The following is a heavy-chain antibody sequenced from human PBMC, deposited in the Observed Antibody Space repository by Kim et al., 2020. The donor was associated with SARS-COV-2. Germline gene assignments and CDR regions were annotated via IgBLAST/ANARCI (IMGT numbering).Heavy chain of an antibody. D-gene: IGHD6-6*01. Sequence: YAQGFTGRFVFSLDTSVSTAYLQISSLKAEDTAVYYCARGRRIAANWFDPWGQGTLVTVSS. CDR3: ARGRRIAANWFDP. V-gene: IGHV7-4-1*02. J-gene: IGHJ5*02.